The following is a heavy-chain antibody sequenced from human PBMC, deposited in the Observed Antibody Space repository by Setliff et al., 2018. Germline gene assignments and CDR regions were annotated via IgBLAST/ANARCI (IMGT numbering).Heavy chain of an antibody. V-gene: IGHV2-70*12. CDR2: INWYDDK. J-gene: IGHJ4*02. D-gene: IGHD3-16*01. CDR1: GFSLSTSGMY. CDR3: AHAPTLAEIPLGYFDS. Sequence: SGPTLVNPTQTLTLTCTFSGFSLSTSGMYVSWIRQPPGKALEWLGSINWYDDKLYSTSLKTRLTISKDTSKNQVVLTMTNMDPLDTATYFCAHAPTLAEIPLGYFDSWGQGTLVTVSS.